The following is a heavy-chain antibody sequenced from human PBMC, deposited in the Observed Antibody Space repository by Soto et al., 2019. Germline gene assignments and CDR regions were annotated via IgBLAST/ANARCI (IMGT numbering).Heavy chain of an antibody. CDR1: GGSFSGYY. J-gene: IGHJ4*02. Sequence: QVQLQQWGAGLLKPSETLSLTCAVYGGSFSGYYWSWIRQPPGKGLEWIGEINHSGSTNYNPSIKSRVTISVDTSKNQFSLKLSSVTAADTAVYYCARADPGSGGSCYFDYWGQGTLVTVSS. CDR2: INHSGST. V-gene: IGHV4-34*01. D-gene: IGHD2-15*01. CDR3: ARADPGSGGSCYFDY.